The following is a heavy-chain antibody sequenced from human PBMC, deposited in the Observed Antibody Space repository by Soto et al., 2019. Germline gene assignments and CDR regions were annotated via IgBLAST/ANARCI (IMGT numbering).Heavy chain of an antibody. Sequence: QVQLVQSGAEVKKPGASVKVSCKASGYTFTSYGISWVRQAPGQGLEWMGWISTYNGNTNYAQKLPGRVPMTPDASTSTAYMEVRSLRSDDTAVYYCARAVRYDILTGYYADYYYYGMAVWGQGTTVTVSS. J-gene: IGHJ6*02. CDR2: ISTYNGNT. CDR3: ARAVRYDILTGYYADYYYYGMAV. CDR1: GYTFTSYG. D-gene: IGHD3-9*01. V-gene: IGHV1-18*01.